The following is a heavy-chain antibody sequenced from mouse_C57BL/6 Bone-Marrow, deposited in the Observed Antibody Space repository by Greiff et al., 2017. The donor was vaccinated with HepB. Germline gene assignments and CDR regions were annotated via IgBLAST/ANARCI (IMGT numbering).Heavy chain of an antibody. CDR3: ARGCYDGYAWFAY. J-gene: IGHJ3*01. Sequence: EVKLVESGGGLVQPGGSLSLSCAASGFTFTDYYMSWVRQPPGKALEWLGFIRNKANGYTTEYSASVKGRFTISRDNSQSILYLQMNALRAEDSATYYCARGCYDGYAWFAYWGQGTLVTVSA. V-gene: IGHV7-3*01. CDR2: IRNKANGYTT. D-gene: IGHD2-3*01. CDR1: GFTFTDYY.